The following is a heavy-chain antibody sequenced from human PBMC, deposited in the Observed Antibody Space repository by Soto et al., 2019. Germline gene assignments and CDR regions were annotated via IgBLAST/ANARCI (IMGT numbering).Heavy chain of an antibody. Sequence: GESRKISCKGSGYSFTSYWIGWVRQMHGKGLERLESLYPGDSDTRYSPSFQGQGTISADKSISTAYMQWSSLKASGGAMYYCARHSGITMVRGPSGYYYYYYGMDVWGQGTTVTISS. CDR2: LYPGDSDT. CDR3: ARHSGITMVRGPSGYYYYYYGMDV. V-gene: IGHV5-51*01. D-gene: IGHD3-10*01. J-gene: IGHJ6*02. CDR1: GYSFTSYW.